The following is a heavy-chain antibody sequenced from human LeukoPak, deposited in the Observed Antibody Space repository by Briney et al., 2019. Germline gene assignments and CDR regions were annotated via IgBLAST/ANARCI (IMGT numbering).Heavy chain of an antibody. D-gene: IGHD2-8*01. CDR2: IIPICGTA. CDR3: ALSGGYCTNGVCPTDAFDI. Sequence: SVKVSCKASGGTFSSYAISWVRQAPGQGLEWMGGIIPICGTANYAQKFQGRVTITTDESTSTAYMELSSLRSEDTAVYYCALSGGYCTNGVCPTDAFDIWGQGTMVTVSS. J-gene: IGHJ3*02. CDR1: GGTFSSYA. V-gene: IGHV1-69*05.